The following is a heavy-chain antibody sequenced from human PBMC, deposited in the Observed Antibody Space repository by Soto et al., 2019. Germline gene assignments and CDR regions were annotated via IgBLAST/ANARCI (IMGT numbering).Heavy chain of an antibody. CDR1: GYTFTSYG. Sequence: QVQLVQSGAEVKKPGASVKVSCKASGYTFTSYGISWVRQAPGQGLEWMGWISAYNGNTNYAQKLQCRVTMTTDTSTSIAYMELRSLGSDDTAVYYCARGGIVVVVAATYYYYGMDVWGQGTTVTVSS. J-gene: IGHJ6*02. CDR3: ARGGIVVVVAATYYYYGMDV. D-gene: IGHD2-15*01. CDR2: ISAYNGNT. V-gene: IGHV1-18*01.